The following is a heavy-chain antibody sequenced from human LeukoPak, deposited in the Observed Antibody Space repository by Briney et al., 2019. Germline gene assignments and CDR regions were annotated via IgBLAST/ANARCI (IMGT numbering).Heavy chain of an antibody. J-gene: IGHJ4*02. CDR2: VYPDDSDA. V-gene: IGHV5-51*01. CDR3: ARQSASVLTKTGGLYYFDF. Sequence: GESLKISCKGSGYSFTNYWIAWLRQMPGKDPEWMGIVYPDDSDARYSPSFQGRVTISADKSISTAYLQWSSLEASDTAIFYCARQSASVLTKTGGLYYFDFWGQGTLVTVSS. D-gene: IGHD3-16*01. CDR1: GYSFTNYW.